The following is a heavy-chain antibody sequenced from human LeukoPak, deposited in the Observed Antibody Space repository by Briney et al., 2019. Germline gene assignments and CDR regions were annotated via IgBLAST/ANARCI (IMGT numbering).Heavy chain of an antibody. CDR1: GYTFTSYY. J-gene: IGHJ2*01. D-gene: IGHD6-19*01. V-gene: IGHV1-46*01. CDR2: INPSGGST. CDR3: ARDPGYSSGWALRYFDL. Sequence: ASVKVSCKASGYTFTSYYMHWVRQAPGQGLEWMGIINPSGGSTSYAQKFQGRVTMTRDTSTSTVYMELSSLRSEDTAVYYCARDPGYSSGWALRYFDLWGRGTLVTVSS.